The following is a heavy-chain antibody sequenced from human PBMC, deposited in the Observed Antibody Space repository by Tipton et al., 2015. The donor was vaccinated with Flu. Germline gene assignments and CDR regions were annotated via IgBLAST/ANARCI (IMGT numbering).Heavy chain of an antibody. J-gene: IGHJ4*02. CDR3: ARIRSIAVASYYFDY. D-gene: IGHD6-19*01. CDR1: GGSVSSGSYY. V-gene: IGHV4-61*01. CDR2: IYYSGST. Sequence: TLSLTCTVSGGSVSSGSYYWSWIRQPPGKGLEWIGYIYYSGSTNYNPSLKSRVTISVDTSKNQFSLKLSSVTAADTAVYYCARIRSIAVASYYFDYWGQGTLVTVSS.